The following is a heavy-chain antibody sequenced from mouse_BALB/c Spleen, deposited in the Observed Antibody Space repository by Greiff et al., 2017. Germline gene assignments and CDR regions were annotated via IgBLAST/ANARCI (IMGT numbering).Heavy chain of an antibody. CDR2: ISSGGSYT. CDR1: GFTFSSYG. V-gene: IGHV5-6*02. Sequence: EVKVVESGGDLVKPGGSLKLSCAASGFTFSSYGMSWVRQTPDKRLEWVATISSGGSYTYYPDSVKGRFTISRDNAKNTLYLQMSSLKSEDTAMYDCASRYYDYDGDAMDYWGQGTSVTVSS. D-gene: IGHD2-4*01. CDR3: ASRYYDYDGDAMDY. J-gene: IGHJ4*01.